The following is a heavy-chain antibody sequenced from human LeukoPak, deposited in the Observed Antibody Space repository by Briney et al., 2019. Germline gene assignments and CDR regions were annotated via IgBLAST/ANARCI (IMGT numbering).Heavy chain of an antibody. D-gene: IGHD1-14*01. V-gene: IGHV3-74*01. J-gene: IGHJ4*02. CDR1: GFTLSSYW. Sequence: PGGALRLSCAASGFTLSSYWMHWGRQAPGKGLGWVSRISSDGSSTTYADSVKGRFTVSRDNAKNTLYLQMNSLRAEDAAVYYCSEGATGGRADSWGRGTVVPVSS. CDR3: SEGATGGRADS. CDR2: ISSDGSST.